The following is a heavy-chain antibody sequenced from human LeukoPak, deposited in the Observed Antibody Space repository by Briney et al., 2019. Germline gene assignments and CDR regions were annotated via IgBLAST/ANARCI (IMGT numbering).Heavy chain of an antibody. D-gene: IGHD3-10*01. Sequence: GGSLRLSCAASGFTFSSYGMHWVRQAPGKGLEWVAFIRYDGSNKYYADSVKGRFTISRDNSKNTLYLQMNSLRPEATVVYSCPPSRGPKGLLASWAKGTLVPVSS. J-gene: IGHJ4*02. CDR2: IRYDGSNK. CDR1: GFTFSSYG. CDR3: PPSRGPKGLLAS. V-gene: IGHV3-30*02.